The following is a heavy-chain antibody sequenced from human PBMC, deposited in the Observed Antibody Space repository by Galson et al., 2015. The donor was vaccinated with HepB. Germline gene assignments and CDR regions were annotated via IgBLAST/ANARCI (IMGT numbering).Heavy chain of an antibody. CDR1: GDSVSSNSAA. V-gene: IGHV6-1*01. D-gene: IGHD6-19*01. CDR3: ARGGIAVALIYYFDY. Sequence: CAISGDSVSSNSAAWNWIRQSPSRGLEWLGRTYYRSKWYNDYAVSVKSRITINPDTSKNQFSLQLNSVTPEDTAVYYCARGGIAVALIYYFDYWGQGTLVTVSS. CDR2: TYYRSKWYN. J-gene: IGHJ4*02.